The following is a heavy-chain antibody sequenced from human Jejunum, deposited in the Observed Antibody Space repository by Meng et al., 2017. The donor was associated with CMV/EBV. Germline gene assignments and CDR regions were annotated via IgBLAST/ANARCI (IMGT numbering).Heavy chain of an antibody. J-gene: IGHJ4*02. D-gene: IGHD1-26*01. CDR1: GFTLTGYY. CDR3: ARPSGRYIYYFDY. CDR2: LNPSSGVS. V-gene: IGHV1-2*02. Sequence: SGFTLTGYYMHWVRQAPGQGLEWMGRLNPSSGVSTYAQTFQGRVTMTRDTSISTIYMELYGLTSGDTAVYYCARPSGRYIYYFDYWGQGTLVTVSS.